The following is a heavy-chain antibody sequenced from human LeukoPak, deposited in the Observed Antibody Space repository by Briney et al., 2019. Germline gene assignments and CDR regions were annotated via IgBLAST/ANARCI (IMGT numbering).Heavy chain of an antibody. CDR2: ISSSSSYI. D-gene: IGHD3-22*01. CDR3: ARDLYDSSITCDY. Sequence: GGSLRLSCAASGFTFSSYSMNWVRQAPGKGLEWVSSISSSSSYIYYADSVKGRFTISRDNAKNSLYLQMNSLRAEDTAVYYCARDLYDSSITCDYWGQGTLVTVSS. J-gene: IGHJ4*02. V-gene: IGHV3-21*01. CDR1: GFTFSSYS.